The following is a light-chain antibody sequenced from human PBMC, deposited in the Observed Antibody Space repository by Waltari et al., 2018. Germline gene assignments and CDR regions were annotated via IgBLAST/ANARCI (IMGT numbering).Light chain of an antibody. Sequence: QSVLTQPPSASGTPGQRVTISCSGSTYNIGSNTVTWYQQLPGTAPKPLIYSNNQRPSGVPDRFSGSKSGTSASLAISGLQSEDEADYYCAAWDDSLNGVVFGGGTKLTVL. CDR2: SNN. CDR1: TYNIGSNT. V-gene: IGLV1-44*01. J-gene: IGLJ2*01. CDR3: AAWDDSLNGVV.